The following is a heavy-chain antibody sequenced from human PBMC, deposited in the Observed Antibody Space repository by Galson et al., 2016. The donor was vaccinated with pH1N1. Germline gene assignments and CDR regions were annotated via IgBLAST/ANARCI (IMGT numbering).Heavy chain of an antibody. CDR3: AHREVMITNAFDF. Sequence: PALVKPTQTLTLTCTFSGFSINSSGMGVGWIRQPPGQALEWLAVIYWDDDKRYSLSLKSRLTISKDTSKNQVVLTMTNMDPVDTGTYYCAHREVMITNAFDFWGRGKMVTVSS. CDR2: IYWDDDK. CDR1: GFSINSSGMG. V-gene: IGHV2-5*08. D-gene: IGHD3-10*01. J-gene: IGHJ3*01.